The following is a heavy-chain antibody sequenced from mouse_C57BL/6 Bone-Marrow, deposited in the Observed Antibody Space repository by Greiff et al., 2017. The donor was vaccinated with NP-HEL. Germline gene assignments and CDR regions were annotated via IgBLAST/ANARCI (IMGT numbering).Heavy chain of an antibody. CDR3: ARWDYYGSSYVFDY. V-gene: IGHV1-81*01. CDR2: IYPRSGNT. J-gene: IGHJ2*01. Sequence: VQLQQSGAELARPGASVKLSCKASGYTFTSYGISWVKQRTGQGLAWIGEIYPRSGNTSYNEKLQGKATLTADKSSSTAYMELRSLTSEDSAVYFCARWDYYGSSYVFDYWGQGTTLTVSS. CDR1: GYTFTSYG. D-gene: IGHD1-1*01.